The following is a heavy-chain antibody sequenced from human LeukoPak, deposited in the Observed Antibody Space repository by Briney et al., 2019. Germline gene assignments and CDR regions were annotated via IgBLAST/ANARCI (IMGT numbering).Heavy chain of an antibody. CDR3: ARPVMGEDDAFDI. D-gene: IGHD3-16*01. CDR1: GYRFTSYW. V-gene: IGHV5-51*01. Sequence: GESLETSLQGSGYRFTSYWIGWGRPMPGKGLGGGGIFYTGDYDTRLSPSCQGQFPIPEAKSISTAYLQWSSLKARDTAMFYCARPVMGEDDAFDIWGQEAMVAVSS. CDR2: FYTGDYDT. J-gene: IGHJ3*02.